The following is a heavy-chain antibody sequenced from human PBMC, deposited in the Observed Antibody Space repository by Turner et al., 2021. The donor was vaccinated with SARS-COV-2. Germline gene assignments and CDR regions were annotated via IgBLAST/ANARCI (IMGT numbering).Heavy chain of an antibody. CDR2: IYSGGST. CDR3: AREAAAGNFHGWFDP. J-gene: IGHJ5*02. CDR1: GFTVSSNY. D-gene: IGHD6-13*01. V-gene: IGHV3-66*01. Sequence: EVQLVESGGGLVQPGGSLILSCAALGFTVSSNYMGWVRQAPGKGLEWVSVIYSGGSTYYADSVKGRFTISRDNSKNTLYLQMNSLRVEDTAVYSCAREAAAGNFHGWFDPWGQGTLVTVPS.